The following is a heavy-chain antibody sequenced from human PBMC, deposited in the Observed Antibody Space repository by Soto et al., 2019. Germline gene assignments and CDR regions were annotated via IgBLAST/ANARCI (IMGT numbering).Heavy chain of an antibody. CDR3: AKDRALIVVAVPRDAFDI. V-gene: IGHV3-23*01. CDR2: ISGSGGST. CDR1: GFTFSSYA. D-gene: IGHD3-22*01. Sequence: EVQLLESGGGLVQPGGSLRLSCAASGFTFSSYAMSWVRQAPGKGLEWVSSISGSGGSTYYADSVKGRFTISRDNSKNTLYLQMNSLRAEDTAVYYCAKDRALIVVAVPRDAFDIWGQGRMVTVSS. J-gene: IGHJ3*02.